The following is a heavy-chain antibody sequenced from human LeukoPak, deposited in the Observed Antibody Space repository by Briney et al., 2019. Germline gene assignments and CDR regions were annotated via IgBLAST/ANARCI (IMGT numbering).Heavy chain of an antibody. CDR1: GFTFSSYS. CDR2: IRRRANDGTT. D-gene: IGHD4-17*01. J-gene: IGHJ4*02. V-gene: IGHV3-49*04. CDR3: TRADGDYDHRFFDY. Sequence: GGSLRLSCAASGFTFSSYSMNWVRQAPGKGLEWIGFIRRRANDGTTEYAASVKGRFTISRDDSKSIAYLQMNGLQTEDTGLYYCTRADGDYDHRFFDYWGQGTQVIVSS.